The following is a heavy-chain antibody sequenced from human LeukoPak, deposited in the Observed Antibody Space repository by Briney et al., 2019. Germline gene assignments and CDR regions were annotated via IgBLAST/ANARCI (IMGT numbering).Heavy chain of an antibody. J-gene: IGHJ4*02. CDR1: GGSISSSSYY. D-gene: IGHD4-17*01. CDR3: ARERAVTTYYYFDY. Sequence: SETLSLTCTVSGGSISSSSYYWSWIRQPPGKGLEWIGYIYYSGSTNYNPSLKSRVTISVDTSKNQFSLKLSSVTAADTAVYYCARERAVTTYYYFDYWGQGTLVTVSS. CDR2: IYYSGST. V-gene: IGHV4-61*01.